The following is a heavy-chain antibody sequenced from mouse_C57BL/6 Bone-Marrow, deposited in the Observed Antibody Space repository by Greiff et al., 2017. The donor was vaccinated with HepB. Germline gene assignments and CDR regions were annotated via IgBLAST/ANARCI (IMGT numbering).Heavy chain of an antibody. CDR1: GYTFTGYG. CDR2: IYPKSCNT. Sequence: VQLVESGPELVRPGASVKLSCKASGYTFTGYGISWVKQRTGKGLEWIGVIYPKSCNTSYNQKFKGKATLTADKSSSTAYMQLSSLTSEDSAVYFCARGNIYCYSGNDYWGQGTLVTVSS. J-gene: IGHJ2*01. D-gene: IGHD1-3*01. V-gene: IGHV1-81*01. CDR3: ARGNIYCYSGNDY.